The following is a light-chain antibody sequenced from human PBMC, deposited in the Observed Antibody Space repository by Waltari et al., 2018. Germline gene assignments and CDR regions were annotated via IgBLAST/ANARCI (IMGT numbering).Light chain of an antibody. CDR1: QTIGTS. Sequence: EMVVPQSPAPLPLPPGERATLSCRTSQTIGTSLAWYQQRPGQAPRLLIYRASTRATGIPDRFSGSGSESEFTLTISSLQSEDVALYYCQQYNNWPPGTFGQGTKVEI. CDR2: RAS. V-gene: IGKV3-15*01. CDR3: QQYNNWPPGT. J-gene: IGKJ1*01.